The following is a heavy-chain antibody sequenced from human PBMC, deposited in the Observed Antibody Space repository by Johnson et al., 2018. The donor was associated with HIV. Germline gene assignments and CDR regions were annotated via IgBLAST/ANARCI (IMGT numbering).Heavy chain of an antibody. V-gene: IGHV3-7*01. CDR3: ARDPRSSSWYYYSNDAFDI. CDR1: GFTLSNYW. CDR2: INQDGSNK. Sequence: VQLVESGGGVVQPGRSRRLSCAASGFTLSNYWMSWVRQASGKGLEWVANINQDGSNKYYADSVKGRFTIPRDTSKNTLYLQMNSLRAEETAVYYCARDPRSSSWYYYSNDAFDIWGQGTMVTVSS. J-gene: IGHJ3*02. D-gene: IGHD6-13*01.